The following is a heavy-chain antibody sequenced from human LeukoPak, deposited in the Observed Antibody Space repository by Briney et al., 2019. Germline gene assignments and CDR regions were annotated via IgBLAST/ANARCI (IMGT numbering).Heavy chain of an antibody. CDR3: ARDRSELAPASPPYCHP. CDR1: GFTLTNYD. CDR2: IWYDGGNK. D-gene: IGHD6-13*01. J-gene: IGHJ5*02. V-gene: IGHV3-33*01. Sequence: PGGSLRLSCAASGFTLTNYDLHWVRQAPGKGLEWVAVIWYDGGNKYYADSVKGRFTISRDNSKNTLYLQMNSLRAEDTAVYYCARDRSELAPASPPYCHPWGQGTLVTVSS.